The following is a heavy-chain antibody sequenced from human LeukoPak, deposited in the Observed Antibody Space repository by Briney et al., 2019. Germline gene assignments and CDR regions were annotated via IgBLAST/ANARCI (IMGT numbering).Heavy chain of an antibody. J-gene: IGHJ4*02. CDR2: IIPIFGTA. CDR1: GCTFSSYA. CDR3: ALQAGYCSSTSCPGDY. V-gene: IGHV1-69*13. D-gene: IGHD2-2*01. Sequence: SVKVSCKASGCTFSSYAISWVRQAPGQGLEWMGGIIPIFGTANYAQKFQGRVTITADESTSTAYMELSSLRSEDTAVYYCALQAGYCSSTSCPGDYWGQGTLVTVSS.